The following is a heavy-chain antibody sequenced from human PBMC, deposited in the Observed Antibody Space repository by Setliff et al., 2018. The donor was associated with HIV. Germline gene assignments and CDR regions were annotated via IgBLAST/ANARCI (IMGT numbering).Heavy chain of an antibody. CDR3: ARVVRQVPASYYYYYYMDV. D-gene: IGHD2-2*01. J-gene: IGHJ6*03. Sequence: SETLSLTCSVSGGSISTYYWSWIRQPPGQGLEWIGYIYYSGSTNYNPSLKSRVTISVNKSKNQFSLKLRSVTAAGTAVYYCARVVRQVPASYYYYYYMDVWGKGTTVTVSS. CDR1: GGSISTYY. CDR2: IYYSGST. V-gene: IGHV4-59*01.